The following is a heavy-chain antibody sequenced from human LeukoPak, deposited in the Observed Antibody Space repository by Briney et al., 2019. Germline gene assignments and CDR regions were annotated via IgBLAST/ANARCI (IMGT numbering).Heavy chain of an antibody. CDR2: ISYNGKS. CDR3: TRVGPSLHWNSDY. CDR1: GGSLSNYY. D-gene: IGHD1-1*01. V-gene: IGHV4-59*01. Sequence: SETLSLTCTVFGGSLSNYYWSWIRQPPGKGLEWIACISYNGKSNHNPSLRSRVTISVDTSKNQFSLKLSSVTAADTAVYYCTRVGPSLHWNSDYWGQGTLVTVSS. J-gene: IGHJ4*02.